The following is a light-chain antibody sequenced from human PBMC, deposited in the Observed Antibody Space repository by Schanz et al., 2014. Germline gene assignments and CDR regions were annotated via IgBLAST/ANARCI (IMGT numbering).Light chain of an antibody. CDR2: GAS. V-gene: IGKV3-15*01. Sequence: EIVMTQSPATLSVSPGQRVTLSCRASQTVGSNLAWYQQNPGQAPRLLIYGASTRATGVPARFSGSGSGTEFTLTISSLQSEDFAVYFCQQYNNWPPYAFGQGTKLEIK. CDR1: QTVGSN. CDR3: QQYNNWPPYA. J-gene: IGKJ2*01.